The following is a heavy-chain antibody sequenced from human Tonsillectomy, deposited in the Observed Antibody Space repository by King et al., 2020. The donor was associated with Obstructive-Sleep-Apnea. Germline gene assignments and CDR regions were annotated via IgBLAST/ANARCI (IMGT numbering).Heavy chain of an antibody. CDR2: VRGSGDNT. Sequence: VQLVESGGGLVQPRGSLRLSCASSGFTFYSYAMNWVRQAPGKGLEGVSGVRGSGDNTFYADSVNGRFTISRDNSKRTLYLQMNSLRAEDTAVYYCAKDICTNGVCTYDYWGQGTLVTVSS. J-gene: IGHJ4*02. CDR3: AKDICTNGVCTYDY. V-gene: IGHV3-23*04. CDR1: GFTFYSYA. D-gene: IGHD2-8*01.